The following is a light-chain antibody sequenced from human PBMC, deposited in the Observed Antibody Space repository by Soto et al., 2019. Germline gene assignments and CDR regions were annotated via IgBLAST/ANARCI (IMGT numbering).Light chain of an antibody. Sequence: QSVLTQPPSASGTPGQRVTISCSGSSSNVGGNPVNWYQHVPTTAPKLLIYTNTQRPSGVPDRFSGSKSGTSASLAISGLQSEDEADYYCASWDDSRNGPVFGPGTKLTVL. V-gene: IGLV1-44*01. J-gene: IGLJ1*01. CDR2: TNT. CDR1: SSNVGGNP. CDR3: ASWDDSRNGPV.